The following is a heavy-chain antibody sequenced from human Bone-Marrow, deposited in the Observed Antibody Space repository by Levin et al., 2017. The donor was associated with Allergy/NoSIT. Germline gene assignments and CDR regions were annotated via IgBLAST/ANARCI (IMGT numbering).Heavy chain of an antibody. Sequence: ASVKVSCKASGYSFIGYYLNWVRQAPGQGLEWMGWITPNDGATEYAQKFQDRVTMTWDTSTKTVLMELKSLTYDDTAVYYCAGEWGSGGDRDNWGQGSLVIVSS. V-gene: IGHV1-2*02. J-gene: IGHJ4*02. CDR2: ITPNDGAT. D-gene: IGHD2-21*02. CDR1: GYSFIGYY. CDR3: AGEWGSGGDRDN.